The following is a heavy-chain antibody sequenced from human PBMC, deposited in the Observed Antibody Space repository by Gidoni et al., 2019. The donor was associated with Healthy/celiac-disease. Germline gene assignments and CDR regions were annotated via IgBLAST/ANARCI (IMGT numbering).Heavy chain of an antibody. CDR3: ARVKGRFREFPDQGPPAFDI. CDR2: INHSGST. CDR1: GGSFSGYY. J-gene: IGHJ3*02. V-gene: IGHV4-34*01. D-gene: IGHD3-10*01. Sequence: QVQLQQWGAGLLKPSETLSLTCAVYGGSFSGYYWSWIRQPPGKGLEWIGEINHSGSTNYNPSLKSRVTISVDTSKNQFSLKLSSVTAADTAVYYCARVKGRFREFPDQGPPAFDIWGQGTMVTVSS.